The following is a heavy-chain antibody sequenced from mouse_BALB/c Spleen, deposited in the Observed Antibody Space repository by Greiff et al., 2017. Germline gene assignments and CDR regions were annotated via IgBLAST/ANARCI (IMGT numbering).Heavy chain of an antibody. CDR3: ARAEYGNFDY. CDR2: ISSGGST. Sequence: EVKLVESGGGLVKPGGSLKLSCAASGFTFSSYAMSWVRQTPEKRLEWVASISSGGSTYYPDSVKGRFTISRDNARNILYLQMSSLRSEDTAMYYCARAEYGNFDYWGQGTTLTVSS. D-gene: IGHD2-1*01. CDR1: GFTFSSYA. J-gene: IGHJ2*01. V-gene: IGHV5-6-5*01.